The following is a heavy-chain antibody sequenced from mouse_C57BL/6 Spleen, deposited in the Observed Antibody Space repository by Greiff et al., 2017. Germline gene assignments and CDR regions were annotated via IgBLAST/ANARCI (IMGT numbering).Heavy chain of an antibody. J-gene: IGHJ1*03. D-gene: IGHD2-5*01. CDR3: ARYLTYSSNDFDV. CDR2: ISYSGST. Sequence: VQLQQSGPGLAKPSQTLSLTCSVTGYSITSDYWNWIRKFPGNKLEYMGYISYSGSTYYNPSLKSRISITRDTSKNQYYLQLNSVTTEDTATYDCARYLTYSSNDFDVWGTGTTVTVSS. CDR1: GYSITSDY. V-gene: IGHV3-8*01.